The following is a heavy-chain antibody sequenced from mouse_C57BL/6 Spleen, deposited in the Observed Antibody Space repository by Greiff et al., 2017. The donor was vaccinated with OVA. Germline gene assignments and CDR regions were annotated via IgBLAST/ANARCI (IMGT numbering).Heavy chain of an antibody. V-gene: IGHV2-2*01. CDR3: ARRDYYGSSPYAMDY. CDR1: GFSLTSYG. Sequence: VQLQQSGPGLVQPSQSLSITCTVSGFSLTSYGVHWVRQSPGKGLEWLGVIWSGGSTDYNAAFISRLSISKDNSKSQVFFKMNSLQADDTAIYYCARRDYYGSSPYAMDYWGQGTSVTVSS. CDR2: IWSGGST. D-gene: IGHD1-1*01. J-gene: IGHJ4*01.